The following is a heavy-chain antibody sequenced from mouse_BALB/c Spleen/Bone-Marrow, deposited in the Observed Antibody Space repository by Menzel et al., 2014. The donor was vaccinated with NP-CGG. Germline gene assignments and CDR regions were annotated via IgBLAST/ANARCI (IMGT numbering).Heavy chain of an antibody. CDR1: GFTFSSYG. Sequence: EVHLVESGGDLVKPGGSLKLSCAASGFTFSSYGMSWVRQTPDKRLEWVATISSGGSYTYYPDSMKGRFTISRDNAKNTLYPQMSSLKSEDTAMYYCARRGNWDGRDAMDYWGQGTSVTVSS. J-gene: IGHJ4*01. V-gene: IGHV5-6*01. D-gene: IGHD4-1*01. CDR3: ARRGNWDGRDAMDY. CDR2: ISSGGSYT.